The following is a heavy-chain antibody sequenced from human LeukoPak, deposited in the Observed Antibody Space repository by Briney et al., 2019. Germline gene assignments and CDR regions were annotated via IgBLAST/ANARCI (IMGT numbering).Heavy chain of an antibody. J-gene: IGHJ5*02. V-gene: IGHV3-11*01. CDR1: GFTFSDYY. CDR3: ARTGQYQLLYGPRWFDP. CDR2: ISSSGSTI. D-gene: IGHD2-2*02. Sequence: GGSLRLSCAASGFTFSDYYMSWNRQAPGKGLEWVSYISSSGSTIYYADSVKGRFTISRDNAKNSLYLQMNSLRAEDTAVYYCARTGQYQLLYGPRWFDPWGQGTLVTVSS.